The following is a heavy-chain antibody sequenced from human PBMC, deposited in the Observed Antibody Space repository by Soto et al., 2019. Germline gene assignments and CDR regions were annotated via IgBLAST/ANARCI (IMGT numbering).Heavy chain of an antibody. CDR3: ARVAVGGTRGHFDP. Sequence: PGESLKISCKGSGYIFNTYWIGWVRQMPGKGLEYMGIIYPGDSDTRYSPSFQGQVTISADKSITTAYLQWSSLKTSDTAMYYCARVAVGGTRGHFDPWGQGTLVTVSS. D-gene: IGHD6-19*01. CDR2: IYPGDSDT. CDR1: GYIFNTYW. J-gene: IGHJ5*02. V-gene: IGHV5-51*01.